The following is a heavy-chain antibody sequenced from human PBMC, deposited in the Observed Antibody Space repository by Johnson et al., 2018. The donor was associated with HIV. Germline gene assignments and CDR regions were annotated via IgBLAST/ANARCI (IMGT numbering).Heavy chain of an antibody. CDR2: ISDSGDNT. CDR1: GFTFTTSA. V-gene: IGHV3-23*04. J-gene: IGHJ3*02. Sequence: VQLVESGGGLVQPGGSLRLSCAASGFTFTTSAMSWVRQAPGKGLEWVSAISDSGDNTYYADSVRGRFTISRDNSKNTLYLQMNSLRAEDSAVYYCAKLAIDYSGAWYGLTFDIWGPGTMVTVSS. D-gene: IGHD6-19*01. CDR3: AKLAIDYSGAWYGLTFDI.